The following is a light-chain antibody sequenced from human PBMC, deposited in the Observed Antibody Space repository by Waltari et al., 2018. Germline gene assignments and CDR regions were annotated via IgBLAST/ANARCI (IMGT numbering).Light chain of an antibody. CDR2: AAS. CDR1: QTVSSAKY. CDR3: QHYGSSLWT. V-gene: IGKV3-20*01. Sequence: EIVLTQSPGTLSLSPGERATLSCRASQTVSSAKYVAWYQQKAGQAPRLLIYAASSRAAGIPGRFSGSGSGTDFTLTISRLEAEDFAVYYCQHYGSSLWTFGQGTQVEMK. J-gene: IGKJ1*01.